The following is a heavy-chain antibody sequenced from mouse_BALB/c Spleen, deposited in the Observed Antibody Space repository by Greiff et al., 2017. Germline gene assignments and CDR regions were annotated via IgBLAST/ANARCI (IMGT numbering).Heavy chain of an antibody. CDR2: ISSGGSYT. V-gene: IGHV5-6-4*01. Sequence: EVKLVESGGGLVKPGGSLKLSCAASGFTFSSYTMSWVRQTPEKRLEWVATISSGGSYTYYPDSVKGRFTISRDNAKNTLYLQMSSLKSEDTAMYYCTRDGDGNYGYYFDYWGQGTTLTVSS. J-gene: IGHJ2*01. CDR3: TRDGDGNYGYYFDY. D-gene: IGHD2-1*01. CDR1: GFTFSSYT.